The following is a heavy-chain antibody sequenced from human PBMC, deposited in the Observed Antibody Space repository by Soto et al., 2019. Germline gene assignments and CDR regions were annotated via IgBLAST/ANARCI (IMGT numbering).Heavy chain of an antibody. CDR1: GYSFAGYW. V-gene: IGHV5-10-1*01. Sequence: VESLKISCKGSGYSFAGYWITWVRQKPGKGLEWMGRIDPSDSQTYYSPSFRGHVTISVTKSITTVFLQWSSLRASDTAMYYCARQIYDSDTGPNFQYYFDSWGQGTPVTVSS. J-gene: IGHJ4*02. CDR2: IDPSDSQT. D-gene: IGHD3-22*01. CDR3: ARQIYDSDTGPNFQYYFDS.